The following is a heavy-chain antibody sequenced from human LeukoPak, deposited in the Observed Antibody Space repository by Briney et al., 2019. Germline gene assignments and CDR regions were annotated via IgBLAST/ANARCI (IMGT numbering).Heavy chain of an antibody. J-gene: IGHJ4*02. CDR3: ARGYSSDN. CDR2: IKRDGSEK. D-gene: IGHD2-21*01. Sequence: PGGSLRLSCAASGFTFSSYWMSWVRQAPGKGLEWVANIKRDGSEKYYVDSVKGRFTISRDKAKNSLYLQMNSLRAEEAAVYYCARGYSSDNWGQGTLVTVSS. CDR1: GFTFSSYW. V-gene: IGHV3-7*02.